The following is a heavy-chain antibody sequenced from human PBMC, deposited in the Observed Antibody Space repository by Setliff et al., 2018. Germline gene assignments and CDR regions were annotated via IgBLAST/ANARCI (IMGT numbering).Heavy chain of an antibody. J-gene: IGHJ3*02. D-gene: IGHD1-1*01. Sequence: VESLKISCKGSGYSFTNYWIGWVRQMPGKGLEWMGIIYPGDSDTRYSPSFQGQVSISADKSISTAYMQWSSLKASDTAMYYCTRHGTVDTFDIWGQGTMVTVSS. CDR1: GYSFTNYW. V-gene: IGHV5-51*01. CDR2: IYPGDSDT. CDR3: TRHGTVDTFDI.